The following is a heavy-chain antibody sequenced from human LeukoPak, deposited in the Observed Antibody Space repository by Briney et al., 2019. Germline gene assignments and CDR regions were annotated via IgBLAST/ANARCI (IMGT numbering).Heavy chain of an antibody. J-gene: IGHJ4*02. CDR2: ISGVGGRT. CDR1: GFTFRSYG. D-gene: IGHD3-10*01. Sequence: PGGTLRLSCAASGFTFRSYGMSWVRQAPGKGLEWVSTISGVGGRTYYADSVKGRSTIPRDNSKNTLYLQMNSLRAEDTAVYYCAKGTYGSGTYGAHDYWGQGTLVTVSS. V-gene: IGHV3-23*01. CDR3: AKGTYGSGTYGAHDY.